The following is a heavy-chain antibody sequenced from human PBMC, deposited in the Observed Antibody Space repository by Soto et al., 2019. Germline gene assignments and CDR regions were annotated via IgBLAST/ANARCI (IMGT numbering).Heavy chain of an antibody. CDR1: GFSFKNYG. CDR2: IWFDGSVE. CDR3: ARARDSYSSGWLQAGSFYFFGMDV. J-gene: IGHJ6*02. V-gene: IGHV3-33*01. Sequence: GGSLSLSCAPSGFSFKNYGIHSVRQAPAKGLEGVAVIWFDGSVEYYADSVQGRFTISRDNAKNTVYLLMNTLRAEDTAIYYCARARDSYSSGWLQAGSFYFFGMDVWGPGATVTVSS. D-gene: IGHD6-19*01.